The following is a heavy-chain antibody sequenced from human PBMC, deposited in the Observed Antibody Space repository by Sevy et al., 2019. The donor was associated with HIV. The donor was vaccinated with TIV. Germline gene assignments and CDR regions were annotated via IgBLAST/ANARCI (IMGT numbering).Heavy chain of an antibody. CDR3: ARFTVTLGTEGIDAFDI. Sequence: GGSLRLSCAASGFTFSSYSMNWVRQAPGKGLEWVSYISSSSSTIYYADSVKGRFTISRDNAKNSLYLQMNSLRAEDTAVYYCARFTVTLGTEGIDAFDIWGQGTMVTVSS. CDR2: ISSSSSTI. V-gene: IGHV3-48*01. J-gene: IGHJ3*02. CDR1: GFTFSSYS. D-gene: IGHD4-4*01.